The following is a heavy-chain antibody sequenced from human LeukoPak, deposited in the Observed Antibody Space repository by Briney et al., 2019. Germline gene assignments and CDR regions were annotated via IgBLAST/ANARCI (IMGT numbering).Heavy chain of an antibody. V-gene: IGHV1-8*03. D-gene: IGHD5-12*01. CDR2: MNPNSGKT. Sequence: ASVKVSCKASGCTFTSYDINRVRQANAPGHEWMGWMNPNSGKTGYAQKFQDRVTITRNTSISTAYMELSRLRSDDTAVYYCARARYSGSCDYWGQGTLVTVSS. CDR1: GCTFTSYD. J-gene: IGHJ4*02. CDR3: ARARYSGSCDY.